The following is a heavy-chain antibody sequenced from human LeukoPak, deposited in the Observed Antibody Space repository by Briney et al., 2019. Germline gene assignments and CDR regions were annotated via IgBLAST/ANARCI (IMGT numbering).Heavy chain of an antibody. CDR1: GYTFTSYA. V-gene: IGHV1-3*01. CDR3: ARESGYSYGLDY. D-gene: IGHD5-18*01. J-gene: IGHJ4*02. Sequence: GASVKVSCKASGYTFTSYAMHWVRQAPGQRLEWMGWINAGNGNTKYSQKFQGRVTITRDTSASTAYMELSSLRSEDTAVYYCARESGYSYGLDYRGQGTLVTVSS. CDR2: INAGNGNT.